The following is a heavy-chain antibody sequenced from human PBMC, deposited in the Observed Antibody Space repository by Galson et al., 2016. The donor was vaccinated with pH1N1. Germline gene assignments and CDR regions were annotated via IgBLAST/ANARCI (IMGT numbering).Heavy chain of an antibody. CDR1: GFTFSNYW. V-gene: IGHV3-7*01. CDR3: AGVWWLRPLGYFDY. Sequence: SLRLSCAASGFTFSNYWMTWVRQAPGKGLEWVANINQDGSEKYYVDSMKGRFTISRDNAKNSLSLQMNSLRAEDTAVYYCAGVWWLRPLGYFDYWGQGSLVTVSS. D-gene: IGHD5-12*01. CDR2: INQDGSEK. J-gene: IGHJ4*02.